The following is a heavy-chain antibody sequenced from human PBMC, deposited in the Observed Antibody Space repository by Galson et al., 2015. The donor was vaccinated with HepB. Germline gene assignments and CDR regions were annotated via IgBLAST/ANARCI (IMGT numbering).Heavy chain of an antibody. CDR2: IIPIFGIA. CDR3: ARGLVEEDQRFQH. V-gene: IGHV1-69*13. J-gene: IGHJ1*01. D-gene: IGHD2-2*01. Sequence: SVKVSCKASGGTFSSYAISWVRQAPGQGLEWMGGIIPIFGIANYAQKFQGRVTITADESTSTAYMELSSLRSEDTAVYYCARGLVEEDQRFQHWGQGTLVTVSS. CDR1: GGTFSSYA.